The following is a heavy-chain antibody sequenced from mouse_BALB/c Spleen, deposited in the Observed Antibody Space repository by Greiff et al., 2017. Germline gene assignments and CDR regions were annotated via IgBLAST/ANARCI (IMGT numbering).Heavy chain of an antibody. J-gene: IGHJ4*01. V-gene: IGHV1S29*02. Sequence: VQLQQSGPELVKPGASVKISCKASGYTFTDYNMHWVKQSHGKSLEWIGYIYPYNGGTGYNQKFKSKATLTVDNSSSTAYMELRSLTSEDSAVYYCARRGGNYAYYAMDYWGQGTSVTVSS. CDR2: IYPYNGGT. CDR3: ARRGGNYAYYAMDY. CDR1: GYTFTDYN. D-gene: IGHD2-1*01.